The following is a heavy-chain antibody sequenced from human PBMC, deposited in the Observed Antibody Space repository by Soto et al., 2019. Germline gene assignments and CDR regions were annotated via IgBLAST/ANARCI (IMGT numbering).Heavy chain of an antibody. J-gene: IGHJ4*02. CDR2: ISFDGSNK. V-gene: IGHV3-30-3*01. CDR3: AREIAAGKDF. CDR1: GFNFRNYP. D-gene: IGHD6-13*01. Sequence: QEQLVESGGGVAQPGRSLRLSCSVSGFNFRNYPMHWVRQAPGKGLDWVAAISFDGSNKFYGDSVKGRFPISRDDSKNTLSLQMNGLRTEDSATYYCAREIAAGKDFWGQGTLVIVSS.